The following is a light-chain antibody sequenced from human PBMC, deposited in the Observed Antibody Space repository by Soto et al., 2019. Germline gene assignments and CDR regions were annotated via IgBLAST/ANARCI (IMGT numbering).Light chain of an antibody. CDR1: QSVSSY. CDR2: DAS. J-gene: IGKJ2*01. V-gene: IGKV3-11*01. Sequence: EIVLTQSTATLSLSPGERATLSCRASQSVSSYLAWYQQKPGQAPRLLIYDASNRATGIPARFSGSGSGTDFTLTISSLEPEDFAVYYYQQRSNWPHTFGQGTKLEIK. CDR3: QQRSNWPHT.